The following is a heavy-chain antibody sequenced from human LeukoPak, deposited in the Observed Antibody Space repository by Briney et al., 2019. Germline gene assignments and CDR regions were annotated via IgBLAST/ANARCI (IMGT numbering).Heavy chain of an antibody. Sequence: PGGSLRLSCAASGFNFSDYYMSWIRQSPGSGLEWVSYLSNRAYSTYYAVSVKGRFTISRDNAKNSLYLQMNSLRVEDTAVYFCVRGKSRYDSWGQGTLVTVSS. CDR3: VRGKSRYDS. CDR2: LSNRAYST. CDR1: GFNFSDYY. J-gene: IGHJ4*02. V-gene: IGHV3-11*01. D-gene: IGHD3-9*01.